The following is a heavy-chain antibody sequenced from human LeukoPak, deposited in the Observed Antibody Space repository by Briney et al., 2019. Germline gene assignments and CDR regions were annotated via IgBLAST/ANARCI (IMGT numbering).Heavy chain of an antibody. Sequence: GASVKVSCKASGYTFTSYYMHWVRQAPGQGLEWMGIINPSGGSTSYAQKFQGRVTMTRDMSTSTVYMELSSLRSEDTAVYYCARDWGPGELSFSLDIWGQGTMVTVSS. V-gene: IGHV1-46*01. D-gene: IGHD3-16*02. CDR1: GYTFTSYY. J-gene: IGHJ3*02. CDR2: INPSGGST. CDR3: ARDWGPGELSFSLDI.